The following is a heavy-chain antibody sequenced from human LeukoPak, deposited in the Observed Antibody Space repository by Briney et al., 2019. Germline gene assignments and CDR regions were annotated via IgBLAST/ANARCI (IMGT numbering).Heavy chain of an antibody. D-gene: IGHD3-9*01. V-gene: IGHV4-59*01. CDR3: ARRTYYDTLTGYNYWYFDL. CDR2: IYYTGST. Sequence: SETLSLTCTVSGVSISDYCWSWVRQPPGKGLEWIGYIYYTGSTDYNPSLKSRVTMSLDTSKNQFSLNLRSVTATDTAVYYCARRTYYDTLTGYNYWYFDLWGRGTLVTVSS. J-gene: IGHJ2*01. CDR1: GVSISDYC.